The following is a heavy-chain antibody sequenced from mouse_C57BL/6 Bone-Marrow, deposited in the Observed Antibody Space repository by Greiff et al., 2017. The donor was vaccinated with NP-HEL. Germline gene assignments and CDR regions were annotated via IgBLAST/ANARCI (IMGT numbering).Heavy chain of an antibody. CDR3: ARPSTVVAHYYAMDY. Sequence: QVQLKQSGAELVKPGASVKLSCKASGYTFTSYWMHWVKQRPGRGLEWIGRIDPNSGGTKYNEKFKSKATLTVDKPSSTAYMQLSSLTSEDSAVYYCARPSTVVAHYYAMDYWGQGTSVTVSS. CDR2: IDPNSGGT. CDR1: GYTFTSYW. D-gene: IGHD1-1*01. J-gene: IGHJ4*01. V-gene: IGHV1-72*01.